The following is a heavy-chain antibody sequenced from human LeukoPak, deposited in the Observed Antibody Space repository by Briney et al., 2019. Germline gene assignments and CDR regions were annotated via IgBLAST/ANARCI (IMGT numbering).Heavy chain of an antibody. J-gene: IGHJ4*02. V-gene: IGHV3-21*01. D-gene: IGHD3-22*01. CDR3: AREGSSGYYDY. CDR2: ISSSSSYI. Sequence: GGSLRLSCAASGFTFSSYSMNWVRQAPGKWLEWVSSISSSSSYIYYADSVKGRFTISRDNAKNSLYLQMNSLRAEDTAVYYCAREGSSGYYDYWGQGTLVTVSS. CDR1: GFTFSSYS.